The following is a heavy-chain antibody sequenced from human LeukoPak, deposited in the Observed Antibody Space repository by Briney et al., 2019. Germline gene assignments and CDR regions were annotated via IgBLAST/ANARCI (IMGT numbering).Heavy chain of an antibody. CDR3: ARVDGLAYYFDY. D-gene: IGHD5-24*01. CDR1: GGSISSGDYY. Sequence: SETLSLTCTVSGGSISSGDYYWSWIRQPPGKGLEWIGCIYYSGSTYYNPSLKSRVTISVDTSKNQFSLKLSSVTAADTAVYYCARVDGLAYYFDYWGQGTLVTVSS. J-gene: IGHJ4*02. CDR2: IYYSGST. V-gene: IGHV4-30-4*01.